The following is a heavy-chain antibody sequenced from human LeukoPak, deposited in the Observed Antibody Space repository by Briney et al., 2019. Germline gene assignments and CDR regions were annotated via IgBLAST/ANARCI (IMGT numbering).Heavy chain of an antibody. J-gene: IGHJ4*02. V-gene: IGHV1-2*02. Sequence: GASVTVSCKASGHTLTAYYMHWVRQAPRQGVEWMGWINPNSGGTKYTQKYQGRVTMTSDTSISTGYMELSSLRSDDTAVYYGAWYCSGWYSDYWGQGTLVTVSS. D-gene: IGHD6-19*01. CDR2: INPNSGGT. CDR1: GHTLTAYY. CDR3: AWYCSGWYSDY.